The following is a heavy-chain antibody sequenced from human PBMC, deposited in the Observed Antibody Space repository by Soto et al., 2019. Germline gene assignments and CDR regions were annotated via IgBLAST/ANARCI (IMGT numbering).Heavy chain of an antibody. CDR2: FYSGGSS. CDR1: GFTVFSAY. J-gene: IGHJ4*02. Sequence: EVQLVETGGGLIQPGGSLRLSCAASGFTVFSAYMNWVRQAPGKGLEWVAVFYSGGSSYYADSVKGRFTISRDTSKNTVDLHMDSLRADDTAVYYCARAPEIEGANYFDFWGQGSLVTVSS. D-gene: IGHD2-15*01. V-gene: IGHV3-53*02. CDR3: ARAPEIEGANYFDF.